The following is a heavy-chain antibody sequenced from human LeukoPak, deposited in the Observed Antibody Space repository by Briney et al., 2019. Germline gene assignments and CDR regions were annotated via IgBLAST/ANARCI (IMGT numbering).Heavy chain of an antibody. CDR2: IYHSGST. V-gene: IGHV4-4*02. Sequence: ASETLSLTCAVSGGSISSSNWWSWVRQSPGKGLEWIGEIYHSGSTNYNPSLKSRVTISVDKSKNQFSLKLSSVTAADTAVYYCARSTYYDILTGYYEGGFYYYMDVWGKGTTVTVSS. J-gene: IGHJ6*03. D-gene: IGHD3-9*01. CDR1: GGSISSSNW. CDR3: ARSTYYDILTGYYEGGFYYYMDV.